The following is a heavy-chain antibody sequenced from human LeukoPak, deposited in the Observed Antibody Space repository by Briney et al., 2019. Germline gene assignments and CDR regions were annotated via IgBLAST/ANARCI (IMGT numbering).Heavy chain of an antibody. CDR3: AKSFGYSSSWYYFDY. Sequence: GRSLRLSCAASGFTFDDYAMHWVRQAPGKGLEWVSGISWNSGSIGYADSVKGRFTISRDNAKNSLYLQMNSLRAEDTALYCCAKSFGYSSSWYYFDYWGQGTLVTVSS. D-gene: IGHD6-13*01. V-gene: IGHV3-9*01. CDR2: ISWNSGSI. CDR1: GFTFDDYA. J-gene: IGHJ4*02.